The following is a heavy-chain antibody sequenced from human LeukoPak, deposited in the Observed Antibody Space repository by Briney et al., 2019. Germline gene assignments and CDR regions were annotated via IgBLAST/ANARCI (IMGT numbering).Heavy chain of an antibody. Sequence: PGGSLRLSCAASGFDFSTYAINWVRQAPGKGLEWVSSISTMSNYIFYGDSVKGRFTISRDNAKNSVYLQMNSLRPEGTAVYYCSRDRLGGLDLWSQGTLATVSS. CDR1: GFDFSTYA. CDR3: SRDRLGGLDL. V-gene: IGHV3-21*01. D-gene: IGHD5-12*01. J-gene: IGHJ5*02. CDR2: ISTMSNYI.